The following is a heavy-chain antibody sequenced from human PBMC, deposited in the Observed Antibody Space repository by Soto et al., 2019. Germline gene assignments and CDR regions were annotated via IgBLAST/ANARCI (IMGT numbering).Heavy chain of an antibody. J-gene: IGHJ3*02. CDR2: INHSGST. Sequence: PSETLSLTCAVYGWSFSGYYWSWIRQPPGKGLEWIGNINHSGSTNYNPSLRSRVTISVDTSKNQFSLKLSSVTAADTAVYYCARTMITFGGVIVSGDAFDIWGQGTMVTVSS. CDR3: ARTMITFGGVIVSGDAFDI. D-gene: IGHD3-16*02. CDR1: GWSFSGYY. V-gene: IGHV4-34*01.